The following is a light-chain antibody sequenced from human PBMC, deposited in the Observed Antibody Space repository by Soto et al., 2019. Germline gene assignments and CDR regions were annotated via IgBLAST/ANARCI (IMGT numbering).Light chain of an antibody. Sequence: EIVLMQSPDTLSLSPGERATLSCRASETISSHYIAWYQQKPGQAPRLLIFGATTRATGIPDRLSGSWSGTDSTLTISRLEPEDFAVYYCQNFGDSPFTFGPGTKVDIK. CDR3: QNFGDSPFT. CDR2: GAT. CDR1: ETISSHY. V-gene: IGKV3-20*01. J-gene: IGKJ3*01.